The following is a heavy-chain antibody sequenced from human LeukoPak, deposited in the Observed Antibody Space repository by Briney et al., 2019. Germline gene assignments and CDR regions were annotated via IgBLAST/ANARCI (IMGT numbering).Heavy chain of an antibody. D-gene: IGHD4-23*01. V-gene: IGHV3-30*02. J-gene: IGHJ4*02. CDR1: GFTFSSYG. Sequence: GGSLRLSCAASGFTFSSYGMHWVRQAPGKGLEWVAFIRYDGSNKYYADSVKGRFTISRDNSKNTLYLQMNSLRAEDTAVYYCAKDRDYGGNALGYWGQGTLVTVSS. CDR3: AKDRDYGGNALGY. CDR2: IRYDGSNK.